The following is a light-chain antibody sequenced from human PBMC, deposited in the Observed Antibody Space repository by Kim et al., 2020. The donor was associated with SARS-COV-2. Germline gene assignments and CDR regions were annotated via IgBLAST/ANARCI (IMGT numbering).Light chain of an antibody. V-gene: IGLV6-57*01. CDR1: SGSIASDV. J-gene: IGLJ3*02. Sequence: GKAVVISCTRSSGSIASDVVQWVQQRPGSSPTTVTYEDHKRPSGVPDRFSGSVDTSSNSASLTISGLRAEDEADYYCQSYNDNDWVFGGGTKLTVL. CDR2: EDH. CDR3: QSYNDNDWV.